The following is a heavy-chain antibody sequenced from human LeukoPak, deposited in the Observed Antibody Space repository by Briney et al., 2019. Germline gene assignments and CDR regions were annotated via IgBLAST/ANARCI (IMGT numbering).Heavy chain of an antibody. Sequence: SETLSLTCTVSDDSITMYYWTWIRQPPGKGLEWIGYVDHTGSTNFNPSLNGRVSISRDTSKNLFSLRLRSVTAADTAVYYCARRGGDMPARGLMDVWGKGTTVTVSS. CDR3: ARRGGDMPARGLMDV. J-gene: IGHJ6*04. D-gene: IGHD3-16*01. CDR2: VDHTGST. CDR1: DDSITMYY. V-gene: IGHV4-59*01.